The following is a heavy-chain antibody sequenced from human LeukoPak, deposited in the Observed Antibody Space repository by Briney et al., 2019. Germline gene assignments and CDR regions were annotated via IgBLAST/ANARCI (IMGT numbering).Heavy chain of an antibody. CDR2: ISGSGGST. D-gene: IGHD1-26*01. CDR3: AKDVMNSGSWGDY. Sequence: GGSLRLSCAASGFTFSSYAMSWVRQAPGKGLEWVSAISGSGGSTYYADSVEGRFTISRDNSKNTLYLQMNSLRAEDTAVYYCAKDVMNSGSWGDYWGQGTLVTVSS. J-gene: IGHJ4*02. CDR1: GFTFSSYA. V-gene: IGHV3-23*01.